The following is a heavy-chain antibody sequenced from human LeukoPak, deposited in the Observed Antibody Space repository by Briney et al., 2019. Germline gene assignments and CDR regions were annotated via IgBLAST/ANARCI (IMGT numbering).Heavy chain of an antibody. D-gene: IGHD6-19*01. CDR3: ARASRSGWYKDY. CDR2: IYYSGST. V-gene: IGHV4-59*01. CDR1: GGSISSYY. Sequence: LETLSLTCTASGGSISSYYWSWIRQPPGKGLEWIGYIYYSGSTNYNPSLKSRVTISVDTSKNQFSLKLSSVTAADTAVYYCARASRSGWYKDYWGQGTLVTVSS. J-gene: IGHJ4*02.